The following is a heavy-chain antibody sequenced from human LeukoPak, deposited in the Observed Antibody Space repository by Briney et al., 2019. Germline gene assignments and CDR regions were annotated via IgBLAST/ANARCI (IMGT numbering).Heavy chain of an antibody. Sequence: PGGSLRLSCAASGFTFSSYTMNWVRQAPGKGLEWVPSITRTSNYIYYADSVKGRFTISRDNAKNSLYLQMDSLRVEDTAVYYCARDPYSGSYGPYYYYYMDVWGEGTTVTISS. V-gene: IGHV3-21*06. CDR3: ARDPYSGSYGPYYYYYMDV. J-gene: IGHJ6*03. CDR2: ITRTSNYI. D-gene: IGHD1-26*01. CDR1: GFTFSSYT.